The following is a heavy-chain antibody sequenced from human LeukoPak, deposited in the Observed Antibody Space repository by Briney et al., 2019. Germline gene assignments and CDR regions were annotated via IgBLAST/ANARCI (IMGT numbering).Heavy chain of an antibody. V-gene: IGHV3-21*01. D-gene: IGHD3-22*01. CDR3: AREVYYYDSSGSPPGD. J-gene: IGHJ4*02. CDR2: ISSSSSYI. Sequence: GGSLRLSCAASGFTFSIYSMNWVRQAPGKGLEWVSSISSSSSYIYYADSVKGRFTISRDNAKNSLYLQMNSLRAEDTAVYYCAREVYYYDSSGSPPGDWGQGTLVTVSS. CDR1: GFTFSIYS.